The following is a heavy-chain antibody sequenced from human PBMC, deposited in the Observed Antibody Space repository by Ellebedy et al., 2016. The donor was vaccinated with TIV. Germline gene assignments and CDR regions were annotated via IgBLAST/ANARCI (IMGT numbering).Heavy chain of an antibody. V-gene: IGHV4-59*01. Sequence: SETLSLTXTVSGGSISSYYWSWIRQPPGKGLEWIGYIYYSGSNNYNPSLKSRVTISVDTSKNQFSLKLSSVTAADTAVYYCARDYTIFGVVSHYYYGMDVWGQGTTVTVSS. CDR3: ARDYTIFGVVSHYYYGMDV. CDR2: IYYSGSN. CDR1: GGSISSYY. J-gene: IGHJ6*02. D-gene: IGHD3-3*01.